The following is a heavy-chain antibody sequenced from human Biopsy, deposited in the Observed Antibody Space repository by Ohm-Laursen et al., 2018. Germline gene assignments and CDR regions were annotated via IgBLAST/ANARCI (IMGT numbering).Heavy chain of an antibody. CDR1: GGTSSNYA. CDR3: ATPFQYYDSWGGYPPFDH. V-gene: IGHV1-69*10. D-gene: IGHD3-3*01. Sequence: GASVKVSCKASGGTSSNYAISWVRQAPGEGLEWMGGIIAVSGLVNYAPKFQGRVSITADKSTTTAYMELSNLKSEDTAVYYCATPFQYYDSWGGYPPFDHWGQGTPVTVSS. CDR2: IIAVSGLV. J-gene: IGHJ4*02.